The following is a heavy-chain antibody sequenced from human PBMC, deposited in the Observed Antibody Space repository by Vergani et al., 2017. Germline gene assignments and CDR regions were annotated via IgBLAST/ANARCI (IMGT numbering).Heavy chain of an antibody. V-gene: IGHV3-23*04. D-gene: IGHD5-12*01. J-gene: IGHJ4*02. CDR1: GFTVSSNY. CDR2: VSGSSATP. CDR3: TKGSRGYTGYFFDY. Sequence: EVQVVESGGGLVQPGGSLRLSCAASGFTVSSNYMSWVRQAPGKGLEWVSSVSGSSATPYYADSVKGRFIISRDNSKNTLHLQMNNLRADDTAVYYCTKGSRGYTGYFFDYWGQGTLATVSS.